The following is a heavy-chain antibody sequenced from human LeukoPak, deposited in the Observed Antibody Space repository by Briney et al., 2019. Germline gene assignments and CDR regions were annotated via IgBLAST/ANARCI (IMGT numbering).Heavy chain of an antibody. CDR1: GFTFSSSA. CDR2: SGTDGDT. Sequence: GGSLRLSCAASGFTFSSSAMNWVRQAPGKGLEWVSGSGTDGDTYYAASVKRRVTISSDNSKNTLYLQMTSLRAEGTGISYFSKKTPDTHPCDCWRQGTLDTVS. D-gene: IGHD2-2*02. J-gene: IGHJ4*02. V-gene: IGHV3-23*01. CDR3: SKKTPDTHPCDC.